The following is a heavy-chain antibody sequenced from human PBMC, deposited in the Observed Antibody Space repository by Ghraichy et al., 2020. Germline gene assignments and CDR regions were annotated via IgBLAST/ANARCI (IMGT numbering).Heavy chain of an antibody. CDR3: ARRRSSTPGDFWSLSAFDI. Sequence: SGPTLVKPTETLTLTCTVSGFSLSNARMGVSWIRQPPGKALEWLAHIFSNDEKSYSTSLKSRLTISKDTSKSQVVLTMTNMDPVDTATYYCARRRSSTPGDFWSLSAFDIWGQGTMVTVSS. CDR2: IFSNDEK. V-gene: IGHV2-26*01. J-gene: IGHJ3*02. CDR1: GFSLSNARMG. D-gene: IGHD3-3*01.